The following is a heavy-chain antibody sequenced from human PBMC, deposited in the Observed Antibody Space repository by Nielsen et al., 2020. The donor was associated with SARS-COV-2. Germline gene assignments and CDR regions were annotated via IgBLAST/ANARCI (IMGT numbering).Heavy chain of an antibody. J-gene: IGHJ3*02. CDR3: ARGDIAVVPAAMFRGDDAFDI. CDR2: IYYSGSV. CDR1: GGSLSSRNYY. V-gene: IGHV4-39*02. D-gene: IGHD2-2*01. Sequence: SETLPLTCTVSGGSLSSRNYYWGWIRQPPGKGLEWIGTIYYSGSVSYNPSPRSRVTISVDTSKKHFSLKLTSVTAADTAVYFCARGDIAVVPAAMFRGDDAFDIWGQGTMV.